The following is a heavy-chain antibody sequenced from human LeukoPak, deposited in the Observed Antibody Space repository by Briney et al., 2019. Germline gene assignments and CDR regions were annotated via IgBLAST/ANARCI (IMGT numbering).Heavy chain of an antibody. CDR3: ARGRREWYGDTGSDNYYYYYYMDV. CDR1: GYTFTSYD. CDR2: INPNSGNT. V-gene: IGHV1-8*03. D-gene: IGHD3-10*01. J-gene: IGHJ6*03. Sequence: GASVKVSCNASGYTFTSYDINWVRQATGLGLKCRGWINPNSGNTGYAQKFQGRVTITRNTSISTAYMELSSLTSEDTAVYYCARGRREWYGDTGSDNYYYYYYMDVWGKGTTVTVSS.